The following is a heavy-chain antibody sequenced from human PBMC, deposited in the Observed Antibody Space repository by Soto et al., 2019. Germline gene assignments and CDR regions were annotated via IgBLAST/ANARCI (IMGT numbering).Heavy chain of an antibody. Sequence: GGSLRLSCAASGFTFSNYSMHWVRQAPGKGLEWVAVISKDGDKKYYADSVKGRFTISRDNSKNTLYLQMNSLRPEDTAVHYCEREWSVANPGYWGQGTKVTVSS. CDR1: GFTFSNYS. J-gene: IGHJ4*02. CDR2: ISKDGDKK. V-gene: IGHV3-30-3*01. D-gene: IGHD5-12*01. CDR3: EREWSVANPGY.